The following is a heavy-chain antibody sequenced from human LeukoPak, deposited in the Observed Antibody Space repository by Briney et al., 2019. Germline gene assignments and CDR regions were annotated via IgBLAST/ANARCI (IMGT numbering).Heavy chain of an antibody. CDR2: IYHSGST. Sequence: PSQTLSLTCTVSGGSISSGGYYWSWIRQPPGKGLEWIGYIYHSGSTYYNPSLKSRVTISVDRSKKQFSLKLSFVTAADTAVYYCAGVAPGDILTGYTLGPFDYWGQGTLVTVSS. J-gene: IGHJ4*02. CDR3: AGVAPGDILTGYTLGPFDY. D-gene: IGHD3-9*01. CDR1: GGSISSGGYY. V-gene: IGHV4-30-2*01.